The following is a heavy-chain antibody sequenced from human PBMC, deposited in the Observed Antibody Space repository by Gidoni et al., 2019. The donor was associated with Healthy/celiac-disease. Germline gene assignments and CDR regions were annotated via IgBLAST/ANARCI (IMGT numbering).Heavy chain of an antibody. J-gene: IGHJ6*02. CDR2: INPSGGST. V-gene: IGHV1-46*01. CDR1: GYTFTTYY. CDR3: ARDFQSLVVPAEPYGMDV. D-gene: IGHD2-2*01. Sequence: QVQLVQSGAEVKTPGASVKVSCKASGYTFTTYYLHWVRQAPGQGLAWMGIINPSGGSTSYAQKFQGRVTMTRDTSTSTVYMELSSLRSEDTAVYYCARDFQSLVVPAEPYGMDVWGQGTTVTVSS.